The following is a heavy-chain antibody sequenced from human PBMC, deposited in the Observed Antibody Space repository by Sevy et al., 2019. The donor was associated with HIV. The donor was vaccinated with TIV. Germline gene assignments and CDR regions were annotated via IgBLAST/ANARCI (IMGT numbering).Heavy chain of an antibody. J-gene: IGHJ4*02. D-gene: IGHD6-6*01. Sequence: GGSLRLSCAASGFSLDDYAMHWVRQAPGKGLEWVSGISWNSGSIGYADSVKGRFTISRDNAKNSLYLQMNSLRAEDTALYYCAKDMGGIAARTYFDYWGQGPLVTVSS. CDR3: AKDMGGIAARTYFDY. CDR1: GFSLDDYA. CDR2: ISWNSGSI. V-gene: IGHV3-9*01.